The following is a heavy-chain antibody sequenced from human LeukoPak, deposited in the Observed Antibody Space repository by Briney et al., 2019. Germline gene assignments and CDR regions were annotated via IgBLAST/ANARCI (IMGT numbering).Heavy chain of an antibody. CDR2: INPNSGGT. Sequence: ASVKVSCKASGYTFTGYYKHWVRQAPGQGLEWMGWINPNSGGTNYAQKFQGRVTMTRDTSISTAYMELSRLRSDDTAVYYCARAPYSSGWYINYWGQGTLVTVSS. CDR1: GYTFTGYY. V-gene: IGHV1-2*02. D-gene: IGHD6-19*01. CDR3: ARAPYSSGWYINY. J-gene: IGHJ4*02.